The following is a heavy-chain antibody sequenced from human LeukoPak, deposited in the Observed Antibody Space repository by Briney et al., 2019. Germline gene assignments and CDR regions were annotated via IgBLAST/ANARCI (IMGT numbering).Heavy chain of an antibody. CDR1: GYTFTGYY. J-gene: IGHJ4*02. D-gene: IGHD3-16*01. Sequence: ASVKVSCKASGYTFTGYYMHCVRQAPGQGLECMGRINPNSGGTNYAQKFQGRVTMTRDTSIRTAYLELSRLRSDDTAVYYCARQGPLGQPHFDYWGEGTLVTVSS. CDR2: INPNSGGT. V-gene: IGHV1-2*06. CDR3: ARQGPLGQPHFDY.